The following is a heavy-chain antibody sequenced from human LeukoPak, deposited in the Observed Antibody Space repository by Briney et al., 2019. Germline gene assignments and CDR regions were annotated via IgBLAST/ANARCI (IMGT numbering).Heavy chain of an antibody. Sequence: GGSLRLSCAASGFTFSSYAMHWVRQAPGKGREWVAVISYDGSNKYYADSVKGRFTISRDNSKNTLYLQMNSLRAEDTAVYYCARIVTPGPRTIHYFDYWGQGTLVTVSS. J-gene: IGHJ4*02. CDR3: ARIVTPGPRTIHYFDY. D-gene: IGHD4-23*01. CDR1: GFTFSSYA. CDR2: ISYDGSNK. V-gene: IGHV3-30-3*01.